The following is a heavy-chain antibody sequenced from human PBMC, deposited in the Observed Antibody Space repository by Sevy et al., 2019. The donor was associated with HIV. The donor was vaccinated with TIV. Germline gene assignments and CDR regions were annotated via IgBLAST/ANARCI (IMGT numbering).Heavy chain of an antibody. V-gene: IGHV3-30*04. CDR1: GFTFSSYA. J-gene: IGHJ3*02. CDR2: ISYDGRNK. Sequence: GGSLRLSCAASGFTFSSYAMHWVRQAPGKGLEWVAVISYDGRNKYYADSVKGRFTISRDNSKNTPYLQMNSLRAEDTAVYYCASLLSAFDIWGQGTMVTVSS. D-gene: IGHD3-16*02. CDR3: ASLLSAFDI.